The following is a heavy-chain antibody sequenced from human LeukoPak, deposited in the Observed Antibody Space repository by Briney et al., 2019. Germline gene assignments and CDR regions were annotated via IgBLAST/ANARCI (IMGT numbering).Heavy chain of an antibody. CDR3: ARDRGVDYCSSGSCSHYYYYMDV. CDR2: INPNSGGT. J-gene: IGHJ6*03. CDR1: GYTFTGYY. V-gene: IGHV1-2*02. D-gene: IGHD2-15*01. Sequence: ASVKVSCKASGYTFTGYYMHWVRQAPGQGLEWMGWINPNSGGTNYAQKFQGRVTMTRDTSISTAYMELSRLRSDDTAVYYCARDRGVDYCSSGSCSHYYYYMDVWGKGTTVTVSS.